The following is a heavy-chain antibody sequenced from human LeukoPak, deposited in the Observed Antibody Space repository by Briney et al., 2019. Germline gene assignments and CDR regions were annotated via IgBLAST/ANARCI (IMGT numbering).Heavy chain of an antibody. D-gene: IGHD6-6*01. V-gene: IGHV4-38-2*02. CDR2: IYYSGST. J-gene: IGHJ3*02. CDR1: GYTISSGYQ. CDR3: ARIIAASQDVFDI. Sequence: KSSETLSLTCIISGYTISSGYQWGWIRQPPGKGLEWIGNIYYSGSTYYNPSLKGRHTMSVDRSNNLFSLNLNSVTAAGTAVYYCARIIAASQDVFDIWGQGTMITVSS.